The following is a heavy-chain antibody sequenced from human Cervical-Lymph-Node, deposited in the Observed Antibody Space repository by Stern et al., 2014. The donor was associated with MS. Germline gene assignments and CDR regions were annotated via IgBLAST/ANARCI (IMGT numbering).Heavy chain of an antibody. CDR2: IDYSGST. CDR1: GGSISSCGYY. Sequence: QVQLQESGPGLVKPSQTLSLPCTVSGGSISSCGYYWSWIRQHPGQGLEWIGYIDYSGSTYYNPSLKMRVTRSVDTSKNQFSLKLSSVPAADTAVYYCARVSYDCWSVYYVFDYWGQGTLVTVSS. D-gene: IGHD3-3*01. J-gene: IGHJ4*02. CDR3: ARVSYDCWSVYYVFDY. V-gene: IGHV4-31*03.